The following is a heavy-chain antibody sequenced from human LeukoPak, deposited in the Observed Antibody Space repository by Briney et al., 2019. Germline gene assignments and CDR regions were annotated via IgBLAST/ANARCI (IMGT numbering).Heavy chain of an antibody. CDR2: IYHSGST. V-gene: IGHV4-39*07. J-gene: IGHJ4*02. Sequence: SETLSPTCTVSGGSISSSSYYWGWIRQPPGKGLEWIGSIYHSGSTNYNPSLKSRVTISVDKSKNQFSLKLSSVTAADTAVYYCARVGYSSSWFLYYFDYWGQGTLVAVSS. CDR1: GGSISSSSYY. D-gene: IGHD6-13*01. CDR3: ARVGYSSSWFLYYFDY.